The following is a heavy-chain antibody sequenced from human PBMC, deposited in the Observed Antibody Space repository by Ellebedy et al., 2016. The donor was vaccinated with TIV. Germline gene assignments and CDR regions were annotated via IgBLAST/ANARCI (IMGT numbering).Heavy chain of an antibody. J-gene: IGHJ4*02. D-gene: IGHD2-2*01. V-gene: IGHV2-5*02. Sequence: SGPTLVKPTQTLTLTCAFSGFSLTTRAETVGWVRQPPGRALEWLAHIYGDGDERYSTPLRSRLTITKDSSKNQVVLTMTNMDPVDTATYYCAHLTAASAYSYDFWGQGSLVTVSP. CDR3: AHLTAASAYSYDF. CDR2: IYGDGDE. CDR1: GFSLTTRAET.